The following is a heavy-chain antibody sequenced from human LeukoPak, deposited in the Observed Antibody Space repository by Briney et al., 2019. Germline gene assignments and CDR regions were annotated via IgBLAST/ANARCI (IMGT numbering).Heavy chain of an antibody. CDR3: TRAPDSSGYCFDY. J-gene: IGHJ4*02. V-gene: IGHV3-49*03. CDR2: IRSKAYGGTT. Sequence: GGSLRLSCTASGFTFGDYAMSWFRQAPGKGLEWVGFIRSKAYGGTTEYAASVKGRFTISRDDSKSIAYLQMNSLKTEDTAVYYCTRAPDSSGYCFDYWGQGTLVTVSS. CDR1: GFTFGDYA. D-gene: IGHD3-22*01.